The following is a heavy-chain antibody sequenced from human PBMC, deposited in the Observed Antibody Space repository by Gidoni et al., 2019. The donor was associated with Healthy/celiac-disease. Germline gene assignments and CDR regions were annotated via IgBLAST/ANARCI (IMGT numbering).Heavy chain of an antibody. V-gene: IGHV5-51*01. J-gene: IGHJ4*02. CDR3: ARPSWDYGGNRAFDY. CDR1: GYSFTSYW. D-gene: IGHD4-17*01. Sequence: EVQLVQSGAEVKQPGASLKLSCTGSGYSFTSYWIGWVRQMPGKGLEWMGIIYPGDADTRYSPSFQGQVTISSDKSSSTAYLQWSSLKASDTAMYYCARPSWDYGGNRAFDYWGQGTLVTVSS. CDR2: IYPGDADT.